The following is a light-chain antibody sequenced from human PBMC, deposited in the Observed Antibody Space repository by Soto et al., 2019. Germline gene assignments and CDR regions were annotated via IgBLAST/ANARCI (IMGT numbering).Light chain of an antibody. CDR2: GAS. J-gene: IGKJ2*01. CDR1: QSVSSNY. CDR3: QQYSGSPST. Sequence: EIVLTQSPDTLSLSPGERATLSCRASQSVSSNYLVWYQQKPGQALRLLIYGASSRATGIPDRFSGSGSGTDFALTITRLEPEDCAVYYCQQYSGSPSTFGQGTKLEIK. V-gene: IGKV3-20*01.